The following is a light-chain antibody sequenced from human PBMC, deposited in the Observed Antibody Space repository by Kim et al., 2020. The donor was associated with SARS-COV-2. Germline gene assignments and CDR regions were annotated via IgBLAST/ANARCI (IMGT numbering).Light chain of an antibody. Sequence: AVGQKVRIKCQGDSLRSYYASWYQQKPRQAPVLVIYGKNNRPSGIPDRFSGSSSGNTASLTITGAQAEDEADYYCNSRDSSDNHWVFGGGTQLTVL. CDR3: NSRDSSDNHWV. CDR1: SLRSYY. CDR2: GKN. V-gene: IGLV3-19*01. J-gene: IGLJ3*02.